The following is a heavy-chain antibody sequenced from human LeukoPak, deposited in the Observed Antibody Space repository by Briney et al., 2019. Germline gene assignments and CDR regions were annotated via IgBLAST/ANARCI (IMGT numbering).Heavy chain of an antibody. CDR3: ARDLYREATIFDY. J-gene: IGHJ4*02. CDR1: GFTFSSYW. Sequence: PGGSLRLSCAASGFTFSSYWMSWVRQAPGKGLEWVANIKQDGSEKYYVDSVKGRFTISRDNAKNTLYLQMNSLRAEDTAVYYCARDLYREATIFDYWGQGTLVTVSS. V-gene: IGHV3-7*01. D-gene: IGHD5-24*01. CDR2: IKQDGSEK.